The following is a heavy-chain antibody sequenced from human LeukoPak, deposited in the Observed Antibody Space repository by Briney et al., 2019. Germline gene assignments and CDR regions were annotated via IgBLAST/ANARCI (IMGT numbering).Heavy chain of an antibody. D-gene: IGHD5-18*01. Sequence: SQTLSLTCAISGDSVSSNSVAWYWIRQSPSRGLEWLGRTYYRSKWYNDYAVSVKRRITINPDTSKNQFSLQLNSVTPEDTAVYYCARATRGDTTKSFDLWGRGTLVTVSS. CDR3: ARATRGDTTKSFDL. J-gene: IGHJ2*01. CDR1: GDSVSSNSVA. V-gene: IGHV6-1*01. CDR2: TYYRSKWYN.